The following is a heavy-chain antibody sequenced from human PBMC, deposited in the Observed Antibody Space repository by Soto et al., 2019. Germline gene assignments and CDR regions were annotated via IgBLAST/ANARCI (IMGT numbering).Heavy chain of an antibody. D-gene: IGHD2-2*01. CDR3: ANFRVGSSRTSWDGLEY. CDR2: LSGSGGST. J-gene: IGHJ4*02. V-gene: IGHV3-23*01. CDR1: GFTFSSYA. Sequence: EVQLLESGGGLVQPGGSLRLSCAASGFTFSSYAMSWVRQAPGKGLEWVSALSGSGGSTYYADSVKGRFTISRDNPKNWLYRQLNSLRAEDRSFCYGANFRVGSSRTSWDGLEYGGQGTLATVS.